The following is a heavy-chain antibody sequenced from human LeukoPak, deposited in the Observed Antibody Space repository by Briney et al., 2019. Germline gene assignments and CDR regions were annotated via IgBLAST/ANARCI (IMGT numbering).Heavy chain of an antibody. CDR3: ARTNLEQWLVSWFDP. J-gene: IGHJ5*02. CDR1: GGSISSYY. D-gene: IGHD6-19*01. Sequence: PETLSLTCTVSGGSISSYYWSWIRQPPGKGLEWIGYIYYSGSTNYNPSLKSRVTISVDTSKNQFSLKLSSVTAADTAVYYCARTNLEQWLVSWFDPWGQGTLVTVSS. CDR2: IYYSGST. V-gene: IGHV4-59*08.